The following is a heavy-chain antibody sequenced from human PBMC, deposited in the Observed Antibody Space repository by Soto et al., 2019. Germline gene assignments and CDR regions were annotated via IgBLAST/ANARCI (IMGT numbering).Heavy chain of an antibody. CDR2: INHSGST. CDR1: GGSFSGYY. D-gene: IGHD3-16*02. J-gene: IGHJ5*02. CDR3: ARGRNYDYVSGSYRYNAEAHTSYNWFDT. Sequence: SSETLSLTCAVYGGSFSGYYWSWIRQPPGKGLEWIGEINHSGSTNYNPSLKSRVTISVDTSKNQFSLKLSSVTAADTAVYYCARGRNYDYVSGSYRYNAEAHTSYNWFDTWGQGTLVTVSS. V-gene: IGHV4-34*01.